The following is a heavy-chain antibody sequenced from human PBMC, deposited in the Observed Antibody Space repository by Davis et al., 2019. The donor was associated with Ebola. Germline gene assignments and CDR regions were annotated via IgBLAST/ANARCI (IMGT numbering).Heavy chain of an antibody. Sequence: GESLKISCAASGFTFNRHGMSWVRQAPGKGLVWVSRINNDGSSASYADPVKGRFTISRDNAKNTVYLEMKSLRVEDTALYYCARDMWNYGGEDYYYGMDVWGQGTTVTVSS. CDR3: ARDMWNYGGEDYYYGMDV. CDR1: GFTFNRHG. V-gene: IGHV3-74*01. J-gene: IGHJ6*02. CDR2: INNDGSSA. D-gene: IGHD1-7*01.